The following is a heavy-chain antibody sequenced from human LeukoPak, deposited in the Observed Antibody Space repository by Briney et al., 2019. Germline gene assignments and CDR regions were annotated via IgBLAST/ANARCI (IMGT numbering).Heavy chain of an antibody. CDR2: MNPNSGNT. CDR3: ARFSGDYGAYFDY. J-gene: IGHJ4*02. V-gene: IGHV1-8*01. CDR1: GYTFTTYD. Sequence: ASVKVSCKASGYTFTTYDINWVRQAPGQGLEWMGWMNPNSGNTGYPQKFQGRVTMTRNTSINTAYMELGSLRSEDTAVYYCARFSGDYGAYFDYWGQGTLVTVSS. D-gene: IGHD4-17*01.